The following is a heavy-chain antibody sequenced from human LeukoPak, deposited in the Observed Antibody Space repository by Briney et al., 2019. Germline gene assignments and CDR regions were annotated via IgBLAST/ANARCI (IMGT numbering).Heavy chain of an antibody. Sequence: SETLSLTCTVSGGSISSYYWSWIRQPPGKGLEWIGYIYYSGSTNYNPSLKSRVTISVDTSKNQFSLKLSSVTAADTAVYYCARQSGDCSSTSCYVGYWGQGTLVTVS. D-gene: IGHD2-2*01. CDR3: ARQSGDCSSTSCYVGY. CDR2: IYYSGST. J-gene: IGHJ4*02. V-gene: IGHV4-59*08. CDR1: GGSISSYY.